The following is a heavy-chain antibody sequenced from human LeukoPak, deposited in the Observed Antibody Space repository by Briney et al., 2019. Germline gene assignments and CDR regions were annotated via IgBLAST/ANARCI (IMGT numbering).Heavy chain of an antibody. J-gene: IGHJ4*02. D-gene: IGHD4-17*01. Sequence: PSETLSLTCTVSGGSISSHYWSWIRQPPGKGLEWIGYIYYSGSTNYNPSLKSRVTISVDTSKNQFSLKLSSVTAADTAVYYCARQDYGDYDYYFDYWGQGTLVTVSS. CDR2: IYYSGST. CDR3: ARQDYGDYDYYFDY. V-gene: IGHV4-59*11. CDR1: GGSISSHY.